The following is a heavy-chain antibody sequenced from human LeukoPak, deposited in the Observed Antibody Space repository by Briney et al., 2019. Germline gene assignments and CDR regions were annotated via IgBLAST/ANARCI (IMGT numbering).Heavy chain of an antibody. CDR3: ARHPFQYPFDH. CDR1: GASVSSDY. J-gene: IGHJ5*02. CDR2: IYHSGHT. D-gene: IGHD2/OR15-2a*01. Sequence: SETLSLTCAVSGASVSSDYWSWIRQSPGKGLEWIGYIYHSGHTMSNPSLKSRVSLSLDTSNNQFSLKLSSVTAADTAVYYCARHPFQYPFDHWGQGTVVSVSS. V-gene: IGHV4-59*08.